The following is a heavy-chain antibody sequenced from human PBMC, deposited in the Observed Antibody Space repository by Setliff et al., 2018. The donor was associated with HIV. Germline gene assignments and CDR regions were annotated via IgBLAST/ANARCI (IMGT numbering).Heavy chain of an antibody. CDR2: INPSGGST. Sequence: GASVKVSCKASGYTFTSYYMHWVRQAPGQGLEWMGIINPSGGSTSYAQKFQGRVTVTRDTSISTAYMELSRLRSDDTAVYYCARGMDYYDTSGYYQYYFDYWGQGTLVTVSS. J-gene: IGHJ4*02. CDR1: GYTFTSYY. D-gene: IGHD3-22*01. V-gene: IGHV1-46*01. CDR3: ARGMDYYDTSGYYQYYFDY.